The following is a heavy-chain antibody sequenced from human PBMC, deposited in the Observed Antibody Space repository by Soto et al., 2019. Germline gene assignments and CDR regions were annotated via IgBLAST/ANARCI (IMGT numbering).Heavy chain of an antibody. CDR3: ARVPCSSTSCYQNWFDP. CDR2: IIPIFGTA. D-gene: IGHD2-2*01. Sequence: QVQLVQSGAEVKKPGSSVKVSCKASGGTFSSYAISWVRQAPGQGLEWMGGIIPIFGTANYAQKFQGRVTITADESTSTAYMELSSLRSEDTAVYYCARVPCSSTSCYQNWFDPWGQGTLVTVSS. J-gene: IGHJ5*02. CDR1: GGTFSSYA. V-gene: IGHV1-69*01.